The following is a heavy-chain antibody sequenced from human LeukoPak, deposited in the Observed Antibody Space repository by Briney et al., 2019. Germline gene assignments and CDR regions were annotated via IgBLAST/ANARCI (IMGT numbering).Heavy chain of an antibody. CDR3: GRGNSFDF. CDR1: GFTFSSYD. J-gene: IGHJ4*02. V-gene: IGHV3-13*01. Sequence: TGGSLRLSCAASGFTFSSYDMQWGRRGTGKGLEWVSGIGTGGDTYYPDSVKGRFTISRENAKKSLFLQMNSLRAEDTAVYYCGRGNSFDFWGQGTLVTVSS. CDR2: IGTGGDT.